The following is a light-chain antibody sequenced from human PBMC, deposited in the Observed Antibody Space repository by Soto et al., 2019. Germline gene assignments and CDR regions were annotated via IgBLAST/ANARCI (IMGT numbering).Light chain of an antibody. CDR2: DAS. CDR1: HDVTRR. J-gene: IGKJ4*01. V-gene: IGKV3-15*01. Sequence: EIVMTQSPVTLSLSPGDTATLSCRASHDVTRRLAWYQVKHGQAPKLLIYDASTRATGLSARFSGTGSGTEFTLTISSLQSEDFAVYYCQHYTNWPLTFGGGTKVEI. CDR3: QHYTNWPLT.